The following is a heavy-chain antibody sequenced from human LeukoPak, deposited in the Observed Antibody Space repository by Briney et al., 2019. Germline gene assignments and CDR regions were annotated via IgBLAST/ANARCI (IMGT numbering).Heavy chain of an antibody. CDR1: GGSISSYY. D-gene: IGHD3-16*01. Sequence: KSSETLSLTCTVSGGSISSYYWSWIRQPPGKGLECIGYIYYSGSTNYNPSLKSRVTISVDTSKNQFSLKLSSVTAADTAVYYCARGGGITSQPWVYYYMDVWGKGTAVTVSS. CDR3: ARGGGITSQPWVYYYMDV. J-gene: IGHJ6*03. V-gene: IGHV4-59*01. CDR2: IYYSGST.